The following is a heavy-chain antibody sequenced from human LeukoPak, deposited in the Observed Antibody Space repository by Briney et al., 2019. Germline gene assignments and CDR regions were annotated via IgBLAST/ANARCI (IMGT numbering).Heavy chain of an antibody. CDR3: ASQGRNYCSSTSCYPVDY. CDR1: GGSFSGYY. CDR2: INHSGST. D-gene: IGHD2-2*01. J-gene: IGHJ4*02. Sequence: SETLSLTCTVYGGSFSGYYRSWIRQPPGKGLEWIGEINHSGSTNYNPSLKSRVTISVDTSKNQFSLKLSSVTAADTAVYYCASQGRNYCSSTSCYPVDYWGQGTLVTVSS. V-gene: IGHV4-34*01.